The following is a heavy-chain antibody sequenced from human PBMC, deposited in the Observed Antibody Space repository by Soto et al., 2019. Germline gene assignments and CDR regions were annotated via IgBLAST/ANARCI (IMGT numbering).Heavy chain of an antibody. CDR2: IWYDGSNQ. CDR1: GFTFISYG. D-gene: IGHD2-2*01. V-gene: IGHV3-33*01. CDR3: ARDWYPAPSSTNWYVAY. Sequence: QVQLVESGGGVVQPGRSLRLSCAASGFTFISYGMHWVRQAPGKGLEWVAVIWYDGSNQYYADSVKGRFTISRDNSKNTLYLRMNRLRAEDTAVYYGARDWYPAPSSTNWYVAYWRQGPLVTVSP. J-gene: IGHJ4*02.